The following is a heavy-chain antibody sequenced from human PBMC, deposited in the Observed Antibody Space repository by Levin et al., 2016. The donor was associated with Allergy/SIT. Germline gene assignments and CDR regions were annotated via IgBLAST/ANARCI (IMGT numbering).Heavy chain of an antibody. Sequence: GESLKISCAASGFTFSSYAMNWVRQVPGKGLEWVSTISGSGGSTYYTDSVKGRFTVSRDNSKNTLYLQMNTLRVDDTAIYYCAKGLWFDRSGILVSWGQGTLVTVSS. CDR2: ISGSGGST. CDR3: AKGLWFDRSGILVS. CDR1: GFTFSSYA. V-gene: IGHV3-23*01. J-gene: IGHJ4*02. D-gene: IGHD5-18*01.